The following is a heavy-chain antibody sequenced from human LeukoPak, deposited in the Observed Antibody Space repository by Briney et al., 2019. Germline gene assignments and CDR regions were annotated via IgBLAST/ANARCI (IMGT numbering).Heavy chain of an antibody. CDR2: TKIKTDDGTP. D-gene: IGHD1-1*01. J-gene: IGHJ4*02. Sequence: GGSLILFCAASGLNFSNAWMNWMVWVRQAPGKGLEWVGLTKIKTDDGTPDYAALVKGRFTISRDDSKNTVYLEMNSLETEDTAVYYCISGGGTADYWGLGTLVSVSS. CDR1: GLNFSNAW. V-gene: IGHV3-15*01. CDR3: ISGGGTADY.